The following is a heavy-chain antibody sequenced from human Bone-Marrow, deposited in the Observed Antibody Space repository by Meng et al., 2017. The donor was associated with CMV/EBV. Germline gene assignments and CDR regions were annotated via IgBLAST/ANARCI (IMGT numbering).Heavy chain of an antibody. V-gene: IGHV1-46*01. Sequence: ASVKVSCKASGYTFTIYYMHWVRQAPGQGLEWMGIINPSGGSTSYAQKFQGRVTMTRDTSISTAYMELSRLRSDDTAVYYCPRVKWEGYDFWSGLARNYYYGMDVCGQGTTVTVSS. D-gene: IGHD3-3*01. J-gene: IGHJ6*02. CDR2: INPSGGST. CDR3: PRVKWEGYDFWSGLARNYYYGMDV. CDR1: GYTFTIYY.